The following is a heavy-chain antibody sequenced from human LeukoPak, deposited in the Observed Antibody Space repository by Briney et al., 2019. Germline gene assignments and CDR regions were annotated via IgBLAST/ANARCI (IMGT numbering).Heavy chain of an antibody. J-gene: IGHJ4*02. D-gene: IGHD6-19*01. CDR2: IYHSGST. Sequence: TSETLSLTCTVSGYSISSGYYWGWIRQPPGKGPEWIGSIYHSGSTYYNPSLKSRVTISVDTSKNQFSLKLSSVTAADTAVYYCARDSSIAVAGKVGVDYWGQGTLVTVSS. CDR3: ARDSSIAVAGKVGVDY. V-gene: IGHV4-38-2*02. CDR1: GYSISSGYY.